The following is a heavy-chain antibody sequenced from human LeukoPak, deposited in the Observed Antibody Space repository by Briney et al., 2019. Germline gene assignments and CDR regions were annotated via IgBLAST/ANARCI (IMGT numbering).Heavy chain of an antibody. Sequence: PGGSLRLSCAACGFTFSSYAMTWVRQAPGKGLEGVSTIRGSDDSTYYADSVKGRFTISRDNAKNTLYLQMNSLRAEDTAIYYCAKDTGPAAGITADYWGQGTLVTVSS. CDR1: GFTFSSYA. CDR3: AKDTGPAAGITADY. CDR2: IRGSDDST. D-gene: IGHD6-13*01. J-gene: IGHJ4*02. V-gene: IGHV3-23*01.